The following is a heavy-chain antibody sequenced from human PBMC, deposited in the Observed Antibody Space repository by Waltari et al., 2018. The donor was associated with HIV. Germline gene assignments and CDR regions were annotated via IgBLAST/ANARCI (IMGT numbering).Heavy chain of an antibody. CDR2: ISGNGMAV. V-gene: IGHV3-11*01. D-gene: IGHD3-10*01. Sequence: QVQLVESGGGLVKPGGSLRLSCEVSGFALSGSYMSWIRQAPGQGLEWIAYISGNGMAVYYADSVKGRFTVSRDNADNKLHLQLTNLRAEDTALYYCARDYFGAGTSWFFDYWGQGALVIVSP. CDR1: GFALSGSY. CDR3: ARDYFGAGTSWFFDY. J-gene: IGHJ4*02.